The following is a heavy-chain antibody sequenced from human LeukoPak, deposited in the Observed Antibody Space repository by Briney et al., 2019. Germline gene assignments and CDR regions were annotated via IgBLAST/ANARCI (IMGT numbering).Heavy chain of an antibody. V-gene: IGHV4-38-2*01. CDR1: GSSISSGYY. CDR2: IYHSGST. J-gene: IGHJ4*03. Sequence: SETLSLTCAVSGSSISSGYYWGWIRQPPGKGLEWIGSIYHSGSTYYNPSLKSRVTISVDTSKNQFSLKLSSVTAADTAVYYCARVLWFGAYNFDYWGQGTMVTVSS. CDR3: ARVLWFGAYNFDY. D-gene: IGHD3-10*01.